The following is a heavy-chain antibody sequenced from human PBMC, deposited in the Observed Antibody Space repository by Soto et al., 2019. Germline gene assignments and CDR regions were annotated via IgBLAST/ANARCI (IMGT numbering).Heavy chain of an antibody. D-gene: IGHD2-2*01. J-gene: IGHJ4*02. CDR1: EFTFSNYP. Sequence: GGSLRLSCAASEFTFSNYPMTWVRQTPWEGLDWVATISNDGSQTYYADSVKGRLTTSRDNSKNTLYPQMNSLRVEDTAIYYCAREMPTIGPHFTYWCRGTPVTVSS. CDR2: ISNDGSQT. CDR3: AREMPTIGPHFTY. V-gene: IGHV3-23*01.